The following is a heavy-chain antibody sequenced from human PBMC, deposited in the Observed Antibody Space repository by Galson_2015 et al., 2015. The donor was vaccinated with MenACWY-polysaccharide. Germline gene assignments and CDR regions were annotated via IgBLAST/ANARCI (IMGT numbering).Heavy chain of an antibody. CDR2: IYPGDSDA. D-gene: IGHD4-17*01. Sequence: QSGAEVKKPGESLKISCKGSGYSFSSYWIGWVRQMPGKGLGYMGIIYPGDSDARYSPSFQGQVTISVDKSINTAYLQWGSLQASDTAMYYCARHGIYGDYASNYFDPWGQGTLVTVSS. V-gene: IGHV5-51*01. CDR3: ARHGIYGDYASNYFDP. J-gene: IGHJ5*02. CDR1: GYSFSSYW.